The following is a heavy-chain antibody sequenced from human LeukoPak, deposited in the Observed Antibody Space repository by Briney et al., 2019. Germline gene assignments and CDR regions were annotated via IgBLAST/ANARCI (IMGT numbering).Heavy chain of an antibody. CDR1: GFTFSSNY. CDR3: ARDKNYYDSSGYYPGAFDI. D-gene: IGHD3-22*01. J-gene: IGHJ3*02. Sequence: GGSLRLSCAASGFTFSSNYMSWVRQAPGKGLEWVAVIYSGGSKYYSDSVKGRFTISRDNSKNTLYLQMNSLRAEDTAVYYCARDKNYYDSSGYYPGAFDIWGQGTMVTVSS. CDR2: IYSGGSK. V-gene: IGHV3-53*01.